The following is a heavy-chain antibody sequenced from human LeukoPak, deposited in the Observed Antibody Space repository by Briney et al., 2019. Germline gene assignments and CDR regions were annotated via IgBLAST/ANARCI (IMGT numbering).Heavy chain of an antibody. D-gene: IGHD3-22*01. Sequence: GGSLRLSCAASGFTFSSYWMSWVRQAPGKGLEWVANIKQDGSEKYYVDSVKGRFTISRDNAKNSLYLQMNSLRAEDTAVYYCARPTFDSSGYLLDYWGQEPWSPSPQ. V-gene: IGHV3-7*01. CDR3: ARPTFDSSGYLLDY. CDR1: GFTFSSYW. CDR2: IKQDGSEK. J-gene: IGHJ4*01.